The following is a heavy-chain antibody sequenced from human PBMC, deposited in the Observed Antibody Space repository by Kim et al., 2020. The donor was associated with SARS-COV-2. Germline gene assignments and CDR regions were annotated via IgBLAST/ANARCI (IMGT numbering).Heavy chain of an antibody. Sequence: SETLSLTCTVSGGSITNYYGNWIRQPPGKGLEWIGQIHYTGSTNYNPSHKSRVTISVDTSKNQFSLKLSSVTAADTAVYYCARESYSSGCFDTWGQGTLVIVSS. CDR1: GGSITNYY. V-gene: IGHV4-59*13. J-gene: IGHJ5*02. D-gene: IGHD6-19*01. CDR2: IHYTGST. CDR3: ARESYSSGCFDT.